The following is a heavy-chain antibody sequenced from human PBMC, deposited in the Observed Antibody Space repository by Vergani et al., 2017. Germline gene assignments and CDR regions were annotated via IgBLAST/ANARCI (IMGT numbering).Heavy chain of an antibody. J-gene: IGHJ5*02. CDR1: GFTFDDYA. CDR2: ISWNSGSI. D-gene: IGHD2-15*01. V-gene: IGHV3-9*01. CDR3: AKVYTKGVVAATWFDP. Sequence: EVQLVESGGGLVQPGRSLRLSCAASGFTFDDYAMHWVRQAPGKGLEWVSGISWNSGSIDYADSVKGRFTISRDNSKNTLYLQMNSLRAEYKAVYYCAKVYTKGVVAATWFDPWGQGTLVTVSS.